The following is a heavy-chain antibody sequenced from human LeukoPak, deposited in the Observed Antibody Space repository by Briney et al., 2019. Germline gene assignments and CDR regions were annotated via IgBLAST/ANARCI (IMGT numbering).Heavy chain of an antibody. V-gene: IGHV4-59*01. CDR2: VDHTGST. CDR1: DDSITMYY. CDR3: ARDYPTMIDAFDI. J-gene: IGHJ3*02. D-gene: IGHD3-22*01. Sequence: SETLSLTCSVSDDSITMYYWTWIRQPPGKGLEWIGYVDHTGSTNFNPSLNGRGSISRETTKNLFSLRLRSVTAAETAVYYCARDYPTMIDAFDIWGQGTMVTVSS.